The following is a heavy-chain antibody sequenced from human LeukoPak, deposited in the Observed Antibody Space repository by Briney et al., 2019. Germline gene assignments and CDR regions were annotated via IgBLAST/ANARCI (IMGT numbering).Heavy chain of an antibody. J-gene: IGHJ6*02. Sequence: GGSLRLPCAASGFTFSSYWMSWVRQAPGKGLEWVANIKQDGSEKYYVDSVKGRFTISRDNAKNSLYLQMNSLRAEDTAVYYCARIIVAVAFTPYYYYGMDVWGQGTTVTVSS. CDR2: IKQDGSEK. D-gene: IGHD6-13*01. CDR3: ARIIVAVAFTPYYYYGMDV. V-gene: IGHV3-7*03. CDR1: GFTFSSYW.